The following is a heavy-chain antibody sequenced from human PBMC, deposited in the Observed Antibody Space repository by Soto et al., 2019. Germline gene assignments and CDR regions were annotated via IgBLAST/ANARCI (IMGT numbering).Heavy chain of an antibody. D-gene: IGHD1-26*01. Sequence: QVQLQESGPGLVKPSGTLSLTCAVSGGSISSSNWWSWVRQPPGRGREWIGEIYHSGSTNYNPSLKVRVTTSVDKSKKIFSMTLSYVTAADTAVYYFARVSGSYYYGMDVWGQGTTVTVSS. V-gene: IGHV4-4*02. J-gene: IGHJ6*02. CDR2: IYHSGST. CDR1: GGSISSSNW. CDR3: ARVSGSYYYGMDV.